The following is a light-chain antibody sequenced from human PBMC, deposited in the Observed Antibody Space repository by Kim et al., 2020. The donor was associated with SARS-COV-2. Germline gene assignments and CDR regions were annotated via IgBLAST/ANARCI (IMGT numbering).Light chain of an antibody. CDR3: QQYKTYPWT. CDR2: DAS. V-gene: IGKV1-5*01. Sequence: GDRVTITCRASPSIDTWLAWYQQKPGKAPKLLIYDASSLESGVPSRFSGRGSAAEFTLTITSLQPDDFATYFCQQYKTYPWTFGQGTKVEIK. J-gene: IGKJ1*01. CDR1: PSIDTW.